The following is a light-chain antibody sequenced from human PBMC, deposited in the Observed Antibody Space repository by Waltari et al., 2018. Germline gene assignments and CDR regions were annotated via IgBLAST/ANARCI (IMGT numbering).Light chain of an antibody. CDR3: ATWDDTLHVL. V-gene: IGLV1-44*01. CDR2: SNN. CDR1: SSNIGSNT. J-gene: IGLJ2*01. Sequence: HSVLTQPPSASGTPGQRVTISCSGSSSNIGSNTVNWYQHLPGTTPQLLTYSNNHRPSGVPERFSGSKSGTSASLAISGLQSEDEADYYCATWDDTLHVLFGGGTKLTVL.